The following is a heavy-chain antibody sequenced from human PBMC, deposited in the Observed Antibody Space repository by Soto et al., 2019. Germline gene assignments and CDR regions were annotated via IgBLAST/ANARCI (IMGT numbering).Heavy chain of an antibody. J-gene: IGHJ4*02. D-gene: IGHD3-22*01. CDR1: GFTFSSYA. CDR3: AREVPYYYDSSGYY. V-gene: IGHV3-30-3*01. Sequence: HPGGSLRLSFAASGFTFSSYAMHWFRQAPGKGLEWVAVISYDGSNKYYADSVKGRFTISRDNSKNTLYLQMNSLRAEDTAVYYCAREVPYYYDSSGYYWGQGTLVTVSS. CDR2: ISYDGSNK.